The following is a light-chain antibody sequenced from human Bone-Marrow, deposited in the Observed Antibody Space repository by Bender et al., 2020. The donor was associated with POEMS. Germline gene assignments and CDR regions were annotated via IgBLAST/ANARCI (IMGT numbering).Light chain of an antibody. J-gene: IGLJ2*01. CDR1: SSDVGSYDL. V-gene: IGLV2-23*02. CDR3: CSYAGSRTLV. CDR2: EVS. Sequence: QSALTQPRSVSGSPGQSVTISCAGTSSDVGSYDLVSWYQQHPGKAPKLMIYEVSKRPSGVSNRFSGSKSVNTASLTISGLQAEDEADYYCCSYAGSRTLVFGGGTKLTVL.